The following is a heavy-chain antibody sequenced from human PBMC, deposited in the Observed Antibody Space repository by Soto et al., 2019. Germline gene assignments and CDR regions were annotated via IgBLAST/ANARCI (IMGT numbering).Heavy chain of an antibody. CDR2: IKSRALGATT. CDR3: TTDSYGSIIVARFDY. J-gene: IGHJ4*01. V-gene: IGHV3-15*05. D-gene: IGHD5-12*01. Sequence: GGSLRLSCAVSGFTFSNAWINWVRHAPGKGLEWVGRIKSRALGATTDFAAPVRGRFAITRDDSRNVAYMQMNSLHTEDTGIYYCTTDSYGSIIVARFDYWGHGSPVTVSS. CDR1: GFTFSNAW.